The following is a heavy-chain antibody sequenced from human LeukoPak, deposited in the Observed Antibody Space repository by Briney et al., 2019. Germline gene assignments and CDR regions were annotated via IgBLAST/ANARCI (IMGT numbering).Heavy chain of an antibody. CDR3: ARYFDWFGSYFDY. CDR2: IYTSGST. CDR1: GGSISSGSYY. Sequence: PSETLSLTCTVSGGSISSGSYYWSWIRQPAGKGLEWIGRIYTSGSTNYNPSLKSRVTISVDTSKNQFSLKLSSVTAADTAVYYCARYFDWFGSYFDYWGREPWSPSPQ. D-gene: IGHD3-9*01. V-gene: IGHV4-61*02. J-gene: IGHJ4*02.